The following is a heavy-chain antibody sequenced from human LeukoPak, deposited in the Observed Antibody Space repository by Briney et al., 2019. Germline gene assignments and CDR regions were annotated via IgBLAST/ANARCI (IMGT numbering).Heavy chain of an antibody. V-gene: IGHV4-38-2*02. D-gene: IGHD3/OR15-3a*01. CDR3: ARQTGSGLFILP. Sequence: PSETLSLTCTVSGYSISSGYHWGWIRQPPGKGLEWIGSIYHSGSTYYNPSLKSQVSISIDTSKNQFSLRLTSVTAADTAVYYCARQTGSGLFILPGGQGTLVTVSS. CDR2: IYHSGST. J-gene: IGHJ4*02. CDR1: GYSISSGYH.